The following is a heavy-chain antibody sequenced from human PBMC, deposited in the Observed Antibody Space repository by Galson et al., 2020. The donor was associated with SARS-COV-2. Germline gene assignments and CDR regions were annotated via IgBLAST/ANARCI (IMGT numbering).Heavy chain of an antibody. CDR2: ISYDGTYK. CDR1: GLTLSDYA. D-gene: IGHD5-18*01. V-gene: IGHV3-30*01. J-gene: IGHJ4*02. CDR3: ARDPEAAAMVQYFFDF. Sequence: GGSLRLSCAASGLTLSDYAMHWVRQAPGKGLEWVAGISYDGTYKYYAESVKGRFTISRDNSKNTLYLQMNSLKTEDTAVYYCARDPEAAAMVQYFFDFWGQGTLVTVSS.